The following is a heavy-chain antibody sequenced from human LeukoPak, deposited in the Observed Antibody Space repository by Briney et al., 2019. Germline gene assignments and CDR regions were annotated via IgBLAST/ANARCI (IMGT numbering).Heavy chain of an antibody. V-gene: IGHV1-69*04. Sequence: GSSVKVSCKASGGTFSTYAISWVRQAPGQGLEWMGRIIPIFDVAKYAQKFQGRVTITADKSTSTAYMELSSLTSEDTAVYYCAREGTSVAGTWWFDPWGQGTLVTVSS. CDR2: IIPIFDVA. J-gene: IGHJ5*02. CDR1: GGTFSTYA. D-gene: IGHD6-19*01. CDR3: AREGTSVAGTWWFDP.